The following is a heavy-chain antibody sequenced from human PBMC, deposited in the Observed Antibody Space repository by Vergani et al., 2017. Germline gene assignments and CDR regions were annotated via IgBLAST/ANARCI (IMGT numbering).Heavy chain of an antibody. CDR3: ARHTTYTDS. CDR2: IHPADSDT. CDR1: GYSFTNYW. Sequence: EVQLVQSGAEVKKPGESLKISCQISGYSFTNYWIGWVRQMPGKGLEWMGIIHPADSDTRYGPSFQGQVTISVDKSISTAYLHRSSLRASDSAMYYCARHTTYTDSWGQGTLVTVSS. V-gene: IGHV5-51*01. J-gene: IGHJ4*02. D-gene: IGHD1-1*01.